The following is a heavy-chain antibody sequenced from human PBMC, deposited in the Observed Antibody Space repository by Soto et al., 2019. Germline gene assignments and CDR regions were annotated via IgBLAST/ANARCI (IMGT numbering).Heavy chain of an antibody. CDR1: GVSISIGDYY. D-gene: IGHD6-19*01. CDR3: AASSGYYWVFDF. J-gene: IGHJ4*02. CDR2: IYNSGTT. V-gene: IGHV4-30-4*02. Sequence: SDTLSLTCTVSGVSISIGDYYRSWVRQSPGKGLEWIGYIYNSGTTFYNPSLRSRVSISLDTSKNQFSLNLTSVTAADTAVYYCAASSGYYWVFDFWDQGTLVTVSS.